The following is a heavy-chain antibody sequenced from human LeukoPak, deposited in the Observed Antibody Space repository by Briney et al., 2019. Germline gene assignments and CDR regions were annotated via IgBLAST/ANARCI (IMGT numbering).Heavy chain of an antibody. D-gene: IGHD3-3*01. CDR2: IYTSGST. CDR1: GGSISSGSYY. Sequence: SETLSLTCTVSGGSISSGSYYWSWIRQPAGKGLEWIGRIYTSGSTNYNPSLKSRVTMSVDTSKNQFSLKLSSVTAADTAVYYCARGSGSPLDYWGQGTLVTVSS. J-gene: IGHJ4*02. CDR3: ARGSGSPLDY. V-gene: IGHV4-61*02.